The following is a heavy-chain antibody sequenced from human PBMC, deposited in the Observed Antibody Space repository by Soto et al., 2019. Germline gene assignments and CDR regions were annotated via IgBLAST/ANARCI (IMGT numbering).Heavy chain of an antibody. J-gene: IGHJ4*02. Sequence: QVQLVQSGAEVKKPGASVKVSCKASGYIFTSYVMEWVRQAPGQRLEWMGWINAGNGNTKYSQKFQGRVTTTRDTSANTAYMELSSLRSEDTAVYYCARSAPPIDYWGQGTLVTVSS. CDR3: ARSAPPIDY. CDR2: INAGNGNT. V-gene: IGHV1-3*01. CDR1: GYIFTSYV.